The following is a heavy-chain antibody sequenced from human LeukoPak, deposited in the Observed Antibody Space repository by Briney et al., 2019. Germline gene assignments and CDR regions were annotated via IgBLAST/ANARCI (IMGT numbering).Heavy chain of an antibody. V-gene: IGHV3-15*01. CDR1: GFTFSNAW. Sequence: GGSLRLFCAASGFTFSNAWMSWVRQAPGKGLEWFGRIKSKTDGGTTDYAAPVKGRFTISRDDSKNTLYLQMNSLKTEDTGVYYCAYCCGDCYVDYWGRGTLVTVSS. CDR2: IKSKTDGGTT. D-gene: IGHD2-21*02. CDR3: AYCCGDCYVDY. J-gene: IGHJ4*02.